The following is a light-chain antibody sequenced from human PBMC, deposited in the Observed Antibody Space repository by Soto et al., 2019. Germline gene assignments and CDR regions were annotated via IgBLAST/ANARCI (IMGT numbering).Light chain of an antibody. J-gene: IGKJ1*01. CDR3: QQHGSSPWT. CDR1: QSVSNNY. Sequence: EIVLTQSPGTLSLSPGERAALSCRASQSVSNNYLAWYQQKPGQAPRLLIYGASRRATGIPDRFSGSGSGADFTLTISRLEPEYFAVYYCQQHGSSPWTFGQGSKVEIK. V-gene: IGKV3-20*01. CDR2: GAS.